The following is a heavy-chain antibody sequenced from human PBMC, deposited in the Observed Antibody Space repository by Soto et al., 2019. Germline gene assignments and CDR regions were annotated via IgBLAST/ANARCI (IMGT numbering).Heavy chain of an antibody. CDR3: ARARGSGWTFDY. Sequence: EVQLVESGGDLVQPGGSLRLSCAASGFTFSTYSMNWVRQAPGKGLEWVSSISSSSTIYYADSVKGRFTISRDYVQNALYLQMHSLRAEDTAVYYCARARGSGWTFDYWGQGTLVTVSS. CDR1: GFTFSTYS. D-gene: IGHD6-19*01. V-gene: IGHV3-48*01. CDR2: ISSSSTI. J-gene: IGHJ4*02.